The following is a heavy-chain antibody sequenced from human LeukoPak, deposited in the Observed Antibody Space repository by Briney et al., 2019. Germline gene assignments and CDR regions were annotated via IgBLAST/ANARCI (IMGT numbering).Heavy chain of an antibody. J-gene: IGHJ4*02. CDR1: GYTFTSYG. V-gene: IGHV1-69*04. CDR2: IIPILGIA. Sequence: SVKVSCKASGYTFTSYGISWVRQAPGQGLEWMGRIIPILGIANYAQKFQGRVTITADKSTSTAYMELSSLRSEDTAVYYCARDPSKQWLTDYWGQGTLVTVSS. D-gene: IGHD6-19*01. CDR3: ARDPSKQWLTDY.